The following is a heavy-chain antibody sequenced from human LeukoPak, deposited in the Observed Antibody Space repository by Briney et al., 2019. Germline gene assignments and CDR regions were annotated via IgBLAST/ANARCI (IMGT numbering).Heavy chain of an antibody. V-gene: IGHV4-38-2*02. J-gene: IGHJ4*02. CDR3: ARDGYYYGSGSYGFDY. Sequence: PSETLSLTCAVSGYSISSGYYWGWIRQPPGKGLEWIGSIYHSGSTYYNPSLKSRVTISVDTSKNQFSLKLSSVTAADTAVYYCARDGYYYGSGSYGFDYWGQGTLVTVSS. D-gene: IGHD3-10*01. CDR2: IYHSGST. CDR1: GYSISSGYY.